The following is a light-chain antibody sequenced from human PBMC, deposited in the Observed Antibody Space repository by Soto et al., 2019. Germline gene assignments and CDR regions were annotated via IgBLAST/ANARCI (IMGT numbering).Light chain of an antibody. CDR1: QSVSSY. Sequence: DIVLTQSPSTLSLSPGERATLSCRASQSVSSYLAWYQQKPGQAPRLLIYDASNRATGIPARFSGSGSGTDFALTISRLEPEDFAVSSCQQRSNWPPRGVTFGQGTRLEIK. CDR3: QQRSNWPPRGVT. V-gene: IGKV3-11*01. J-gene: IGKJ5*01. CDR2: DAS.